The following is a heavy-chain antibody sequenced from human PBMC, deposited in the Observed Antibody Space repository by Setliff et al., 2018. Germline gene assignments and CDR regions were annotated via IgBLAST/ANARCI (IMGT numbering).Heavy chain of an antibody. J-gene: IGHJ6*03. D-gene: IGHD3-10*01. V-gene: IGHV4-39*07. CDR2: VSFFGSA. Sequence: PSETLSLTCNVSGVSFSSTTFYWAWIRQSPGKGLEWIGSVSFFGSAYYNPSLQSRGAISLDTSRNQFSLELSSVTAADTAVYYCARDNRARHYMDVWGKGTTVTVSS. CDR1: GVSFSSTTFY. CDR3: ARDNRARHYMDV.